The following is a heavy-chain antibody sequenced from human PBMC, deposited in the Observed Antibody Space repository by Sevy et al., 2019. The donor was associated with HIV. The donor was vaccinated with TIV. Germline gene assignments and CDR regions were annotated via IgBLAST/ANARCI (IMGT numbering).Heavy chain of an antibody. CDR3: ARGIGECSGSPQTFYSDAFDI. CDR2: IIPIFGTA. J-gene: IGHJ3*02. V-gene: IGHV1-69*13. D-gene: IGHD1-26*01. CDR1: GGTFSSYT. Sequence: ASVKVSCKASGGTFSSYTISWVRQAPGQGLEWMGGIIPIFGTANYAQKFQGRVTITADESTSTAYMELSSLRSEDTAVYYWARGIGECSGSPQTFYSDAFDIWGQGTMVTVSS.